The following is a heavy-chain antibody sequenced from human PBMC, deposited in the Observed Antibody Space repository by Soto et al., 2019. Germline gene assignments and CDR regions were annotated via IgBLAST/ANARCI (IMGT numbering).Heavy chain of an antibody. CDR3: ARGLEPDDFWPPTNWFDP. D-gene: IGHD3-3*01. Sequence: SETLSLTCTVSGGSISSGDYYWSWIRQPPGKGLEWIGYIYYSGSTYYNPSLKSRVTISVDTSKNQFSLKLSSVTAADTAVYYCARGLEPDDFWPPTNWFDPWGQGTLVTVSS. J-gene: IGHJ5*02. CDR1: GGSISSGDYY. V-gene: IGHV4-30-4*01. CDR2: IYYSGST.